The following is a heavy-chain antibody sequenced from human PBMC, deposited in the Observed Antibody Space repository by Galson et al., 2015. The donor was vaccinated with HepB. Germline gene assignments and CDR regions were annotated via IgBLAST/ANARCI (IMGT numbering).Heavy chain of an antibody. J-gene: IGHJ5*02. CDR2: FDPEDGET. Sequence: SVKVSCKVSGYTLTELSMHWVRQAPGKGLEWMGGFDPEDGETIYAQKFQGRVTMTEDTSTDTAYMELSSLRSEDTAVYYCATLGYCSSTSCYRRPWFDPWGQGTLVTVSS. CDR1: GYTLTELS. V-gene: IGHV1-24*01. CDR3: ATLGYCSSTSCYRRPWFDP. D-gene: IGHD2-2*01.